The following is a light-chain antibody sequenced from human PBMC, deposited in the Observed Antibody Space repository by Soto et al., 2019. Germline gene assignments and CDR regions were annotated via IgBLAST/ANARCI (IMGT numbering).Light chain of an antibody. J-gene: IGKJ2*01. CDR2: AAS. CDR3: QQSYSIFMYT. Sequence: DIQMTQSPSSLSASVGERVTITCRASQSISSYLNWYQQKPGKAPKLLIYAASSLQSGVPSRFSGSGSGTDFTLTISSLQPEDFATYYCQQSYSIFMYTFGQGTKLEIK. CDR1: QSISSY. V-gene: IGKV1-39*01.